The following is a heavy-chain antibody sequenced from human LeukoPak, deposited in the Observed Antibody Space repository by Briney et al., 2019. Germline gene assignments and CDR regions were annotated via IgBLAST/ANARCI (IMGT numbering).Heavy chain of an antibody. V-gene: IGHV4-61*02. J-gene: IGHJ4*02. D-gene: IGHD2-2*01. CDR3: ARGTSPRYCSSTSCSYFDY. CDR1: GGSISSGSYY. CDR2: IYTSGST. Sequence: SETLSLTCTVSGGSISSGSYYWSWIRQPAGKGLEWIGRIYTSGSTNYSPSLKSRVTISVDTSKNQFSLKLSSVTAADTAVYYCARGTSPRYCSSTSCSYFDYWGQGTLVTVSS.